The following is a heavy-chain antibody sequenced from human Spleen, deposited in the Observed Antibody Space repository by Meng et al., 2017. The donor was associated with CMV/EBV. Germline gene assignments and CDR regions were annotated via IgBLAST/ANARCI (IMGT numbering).Heavy chain of an antibody. CDR1: GFSLSSGGVG. Sequence: FSGFSLSSGGVGVGCIRQPPGKALEWLGIIYWNDDKRYSLSLRSRLTITRDTSKNQVVLTMTNMDPVDTATYFCARGTGYNRWFDPWGQGTLVTVSS. J-gene: IGHJ5*02. V-gene: IGHV2-5*01. CDR2: IYWNDDK. CDR3: ARGTGYNRWFDP. D-gene: IGHD1-1*01.